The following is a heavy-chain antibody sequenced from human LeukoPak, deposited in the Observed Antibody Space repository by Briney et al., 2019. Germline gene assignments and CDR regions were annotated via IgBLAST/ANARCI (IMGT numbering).Heavy chain of an antibody. CDR1: GYTFTSYD. Sequence: GASVKVSCKASGYTFTSYDFNWVRQATGQGLEWMGWMNPNSGNTGYAQKFQGRVTMTRDTATSTAYMELSSLSSEDTAVYYCARGGAYNYYYYYYMDVWGKGTTVTVSS. J-gene: IGHJ6*03. CDR2: MNPNSGNT. D-gene: IGHD2-2*02. V-gene: IGHV1-8*01. CDR3: ARGGAYNYYYYYYMDV.